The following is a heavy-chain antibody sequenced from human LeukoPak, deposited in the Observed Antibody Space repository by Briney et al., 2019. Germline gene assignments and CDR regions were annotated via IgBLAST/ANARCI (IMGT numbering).Heavy chain of an antibody. Sequence: SQTLSLTCTVAGGSISSGSYYWSWIRQPAGKGLEWIGRIYTSGSTNYNPSLKSRVTISVDTSKNQFSLKLRSVTAADTAVYYCATYPYYYGSGSRRYAFDIWGQGTMVTVSS. V-gene: IGHV4-61*02. J-gene: IGHJ3*02. CDR1: GGSISSGSYY. D-gene: IGHD3-10*01. CDR3: ATYPYYYGSGSRRYAFDI. CDR2: IYTSGST.